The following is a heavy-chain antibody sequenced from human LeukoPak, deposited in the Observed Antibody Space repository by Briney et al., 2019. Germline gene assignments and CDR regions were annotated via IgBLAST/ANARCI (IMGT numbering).Heavy chain of an antibody. J-gene: IGHJ5*02. CDR2: IKQDGSEK. V-gene: IGHV3-7*03. CDR1: GFTFSSYW. D-gene: IGHD4-17*01. CDR3: AKVKDPYGEGYNWFDP. Sequence: PGGSLRLSCAASGFTFSSYWMSWVRQAPGKGLEWVANIKQDGSEKYYVDSVKGRFTISRDNAKNSLYLQMNSLRAEDTAVYYCAKVKDPYGEGYNWFDPWGQGTLVTVSS.